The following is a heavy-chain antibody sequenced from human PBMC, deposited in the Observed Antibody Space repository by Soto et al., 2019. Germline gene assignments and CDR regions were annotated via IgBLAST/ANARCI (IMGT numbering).Heavy chain of an antibody. CDR3: AKDSVDYDFWSGYFVF. D-gene: IGHD3-3*01. CDR1: GYTFTSYG. Sequence: ASVKVSCKASGYTFTSYGISWVRQAPGQGLEWMGWISAYNGNTNYAQKLQGRVTMTTDTSTSTAYMELRSLRSDDTAVYYCAKDSVDYDFWSGYFVFWGQGTLVTVSS. J-gene: IGHJ4*02. CDR2: ISAYNGNT. V-gene: IGHV1-18*01.